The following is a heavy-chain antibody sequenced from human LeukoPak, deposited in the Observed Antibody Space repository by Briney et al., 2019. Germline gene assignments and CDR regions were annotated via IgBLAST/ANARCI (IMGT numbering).Heavy chain of an antibody. J-gene: IGHJ4*02. CDR3: ARLTVGALDS. Sequence: PSETLSLTCAIYSGSFSGHYWSWIRQPPGKGLEWIGEINHSGSTNYNPSLKSRVTISVDTSKNQFSLKLKSVTGADTAVYYCARLTVGALDSWGQGTLVTVSS. V-gene: IGHV4-34*01. CDR1: SGSFSGHY. D-gene: IGHD1-26*01. CDR2: INHSGST.